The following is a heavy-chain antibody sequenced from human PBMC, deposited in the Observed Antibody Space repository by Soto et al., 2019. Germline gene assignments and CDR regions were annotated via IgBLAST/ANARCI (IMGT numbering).Heavy chain of an antibody. CDR3: ARALVVPVELDAFDI. CDR1: GYTFTGYY. CDR2: INPNSGGT. D-gene: IGHD2-8*02. V-gene: IGHV1-2*02. J-gene: IGHJ3*02. Sequence: QVQLVQSGAEVKKPGASVKVSCKASGYTFTGYYMHWVRQAPGQGLEWMGWINPNSGGTNYAQKFQGGVTMTRDTSXTTAYMELSRLRSDATAGYYCARALVVPVELDAFDIWGQGTMVTVSS.